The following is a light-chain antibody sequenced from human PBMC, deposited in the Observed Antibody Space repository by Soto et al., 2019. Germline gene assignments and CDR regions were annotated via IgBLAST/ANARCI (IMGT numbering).Light chain of an antibody. CDR3: QQYGSSSVT. CDR2: GAS. Sequence: EIVLTQSPGTLSLSPGERATLSCRASQSVSSSYLAWYQQKPDQAPRLLIYGASSRATGIPDRFSGSGSGTDFTLTISRLEPEEFAVYYCQQYGSSSVTFGQGTKLEIK. CDR1: QSVSSSY. J-gene: IGKJ2*01. V-gene: IGKV3-20*01.